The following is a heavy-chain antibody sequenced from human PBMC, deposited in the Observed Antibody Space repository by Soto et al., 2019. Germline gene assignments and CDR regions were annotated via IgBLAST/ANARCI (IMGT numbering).Heavy chain of an antibody. V-gene: IGHV3-53*01. D-gene: IGHD6-25*01. CDR3: GAQRGGGGY. CDR2: IYSGGYT. CDR1: GFTVSNNY. J-gene: IGHJ4*02. Sequence: EVQLVESGGGLIQPGGSLRLSCAVSGFTVSNNYMSWVRQAPGKGLEGVSVIYSGGYTAYGDSVKGRFTISRDNSKNTLFLQMNGRGAGVPAVFYWGAQRGGGGYWGQGTLVTVSS.